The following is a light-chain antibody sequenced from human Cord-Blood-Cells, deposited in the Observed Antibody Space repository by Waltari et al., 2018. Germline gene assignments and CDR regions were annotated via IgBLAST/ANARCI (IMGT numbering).Light chain of an antibody. Sequence: QSVLTQPPSASGTPGQRVTISCSGTSSHLGRNTVNWYQQLPGTAPKLLIYSNNQRPSGVPDRFSGSKSGTSASLAISGLQSEDEADYYCAAWDDSLNVVFGGGTKLTVL. CDR2: SNN. V-gene: IGLV1-44*01. CDR1: SSHLGRNT. J-gene: IGLJ2*01. CDR3: AAWDDSLNVV.